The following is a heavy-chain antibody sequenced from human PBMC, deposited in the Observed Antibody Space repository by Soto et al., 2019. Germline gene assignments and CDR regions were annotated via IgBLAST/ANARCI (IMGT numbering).Heavy chain of an antibody. J-gene: IGHJ5*02. Sequence: QVQLQESGPGLVKPSQTLSLTCTVSGGSISSGDYYWSWIRQPPGKGLEWIGYIYYSGSTYYNPSLKSRVTISIDTSKHQFSLKLNSVTAADTAVYYFARGVQIVYDFWSGYTWFDPWGQGTLFTVSS. D-gene: IGHD3-3*01. CDR2: IYYSGST. CDR3: ARGVQIVYDFWSGYTWFDP. CDR1: GGSISSGDYY. V-gene: IGHV4-30-4*01.